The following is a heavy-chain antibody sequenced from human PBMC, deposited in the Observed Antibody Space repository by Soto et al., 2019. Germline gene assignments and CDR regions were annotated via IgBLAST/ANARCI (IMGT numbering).Heavy chain of an antibody. CDR1: GFTFRNYW. Sequence: EVQLVESGGGLVQPGGSLRLSCAASGFTFRNYWMYWVRQAPGQGLEWVSRINSDGSVSSYADSVKGRLTISRDNVKNTLYLLMDSLRAEDTAVYYCARGDCVGGSCSSLAGSFYYYMDAWGKGTTVTVFS. CDR3: ARGDCVGGSCSSLAGSFYYYMDA. D-gene: IGHD2-15*01. J-gene: IGHJ6*03. CDR2: INSDGSVS. V-gene: IGHV3-74*02.